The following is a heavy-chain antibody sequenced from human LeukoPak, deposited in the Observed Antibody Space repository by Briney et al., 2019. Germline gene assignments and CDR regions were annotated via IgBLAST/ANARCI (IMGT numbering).Heavy chain of an antibody. V-gene: IGHV1-69*13. D-gene: IGHD3-10*01. CDR3: AREGFHGRELFPTFDY. CDR2: IIPIFGTP. Sequence: SVNVSCKASGGTFSSYAISWVRQAPGQGLEWMGGIIPIFGTPNYAQNFQGRVTITADESASTAYMELTSLRSEDTAVYYCAREGFHGRELFPTFDYWGQGTLVTVSS. CDR1: GGTFSSYA. J-gene: IGHJ4*02.